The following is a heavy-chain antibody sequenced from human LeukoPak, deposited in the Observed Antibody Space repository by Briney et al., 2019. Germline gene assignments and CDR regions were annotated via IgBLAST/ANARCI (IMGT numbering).Heavy chain of an antibody. CDR1: GFTFSSFA. CDR3: ENPPPCYPPFDS. D-gene: IGHD5-18*01. Sequence: GGSLRLSCAASGFTFSSFAMSWVRQAPGKGLEWVSSISGGGGGTYYADSVRGRFTISRDNSRNTLSLQMSSLRTEDTAVYYCENPPPCYPPFDSGGRGPWPTVSS. CDR2: ISGGGGGT. J-gene: IGHJ4*02. V-gene: IGHV3-23*01.